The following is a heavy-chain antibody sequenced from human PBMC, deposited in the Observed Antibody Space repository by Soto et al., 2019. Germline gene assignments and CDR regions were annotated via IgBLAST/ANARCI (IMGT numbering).Heavy chain of an antibody. CDR1: GFTFSSYS. CDR3: ARGEGSAMVTFDY. J-gene: IGHJ4*02. Sequence: EVQLVESGGGLVQPGGSLRPSCAASGFTFSSYSMNWVRQAPGKGLEWVSYISSSSSTIYYADSVKGRFTISRDNAKNSLYVQMNSLRDEDTAVYYCARGEGSAMVTFDYLGQGTLVTVSS. V-gene: IGHV3-48*02. CDR2: ISSSSSTI. D-gene: IGHD5-18*01.